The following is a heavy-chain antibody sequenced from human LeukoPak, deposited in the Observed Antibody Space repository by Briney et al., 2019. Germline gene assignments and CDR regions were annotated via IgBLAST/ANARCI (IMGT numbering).Heavy chain of an antibody. CDR3: ARGDYGDSMGY. D-gene: IGHD4-17*01. CDR1: GYTFINYG. V-gene: IGHV1-18*01. J-gene: IGHJ4*02. Sequence: ASVKVSCKASGYTFINYGINWVRQAPGQGLEWMGWISAYNGQTNYAQKLQGRVTMTTDTSTSTAYMELRSLRPDDTAVYYCARGDYGDSMGYWGQGTLVTVSS. CDR2: ISAYNGQT.